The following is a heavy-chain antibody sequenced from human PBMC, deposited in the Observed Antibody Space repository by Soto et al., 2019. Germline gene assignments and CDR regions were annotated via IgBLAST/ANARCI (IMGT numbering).Heavy chain of an antibody. J-gene: IGHJ6*02. CDR2: IGMNGSEI. CDR1: GFIFSEYE. Sequence: PGGSLRLSCEASGFIFSEYEFNWVRQAPGKGLEWVSYIGMNGSEIYDADSVKGHFTISRDDDKSTLYLEMNSLRAEDTAVYYCDRAPGPMYYAMDAWGQGTMVTVSS. CDR3: DRAPGPMYYAMDA. D-gene: IGHD3-10*02. V-gene: IGHV3-48*03.